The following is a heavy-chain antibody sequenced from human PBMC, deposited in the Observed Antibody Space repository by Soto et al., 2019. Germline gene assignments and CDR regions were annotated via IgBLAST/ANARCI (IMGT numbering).Heavy chain of an antibody. CDR3: ARRYGKTAFAI. D-gene: IGHD5-18*01. Sequence: SAEVRCKACGGRFGSKSSRWVRQATGQGLEWMGGIIPIFGTANYAQKFQGRVTITADESTSTAYMELSNLRSEDTAAYYCARRYGKTAFAIWGQGTMVTVSS. J-gene: IGHJ3*02. V-gene: IGHV1-69*13. CDR2: IIPIFGTA. CDR1: GGRFGSKS.